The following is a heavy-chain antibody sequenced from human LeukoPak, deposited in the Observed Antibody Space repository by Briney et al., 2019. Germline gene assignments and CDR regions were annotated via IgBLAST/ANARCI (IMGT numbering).Heavy chain of an antibody. CDR1: GFTFSSYG. V-gene: IGHV3-7*01. Sequence: PGGSLRLSCAASGFTFSSYGMHWVRQAPGRGLEWVANIKRDGSEKYYVDSVKGRFTISRDNAKNSLCLQMNSLRAEDTAVYYCTSENWGTDFDYWGQGTLVTVSS. CDR3: TSENWGTDFDY. D-gene: IGHD7-27*01. CDR2: IKRDGSEK. J-gene: IGHJ4*02.